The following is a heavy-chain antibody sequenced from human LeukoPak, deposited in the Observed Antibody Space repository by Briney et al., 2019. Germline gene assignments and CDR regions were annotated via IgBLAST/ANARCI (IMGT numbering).Heavy chain of an antibody. J-gene: IGHJ3*02. Sequence: GGSLRLSCTASGFTFSNYGMHWVRQAPGKGLEWVAFIRYYGSAEYYADSVKGRFTISRDNSKNTLYLQMNSLRAEDTAVYYCAKDSAVSGSYPDASDIWGQGTMVTVSS. CDR1: GFTFSNYG. CDR3: AKDSAVSGSYPDASDI. D-gene: IGHD1-26*01. CDR2: IRYYGSAE. V-gene: IGHV3-30*02.